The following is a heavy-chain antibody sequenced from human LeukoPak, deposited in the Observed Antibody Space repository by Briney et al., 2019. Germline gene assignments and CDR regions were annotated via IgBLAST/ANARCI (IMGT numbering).Heavy chain of an antibody. CDR1: GFPFTITW. V-gene: IGHV3-74*01. CDR2: ITTDETT. CDR3: ARRTNDFDH. D-gene: IGHD2-8*01. Sequence: TGGSLRLSCAASGFPFTITWMHWFRQVPGKGLMWVSLITTDETTTYADSVRGRFTISRDDAKNSLYLQMNSLRAEDTAVYYCARRTNDFDHWGQGTLVTVSS. J-gene: IGHJ4*02.